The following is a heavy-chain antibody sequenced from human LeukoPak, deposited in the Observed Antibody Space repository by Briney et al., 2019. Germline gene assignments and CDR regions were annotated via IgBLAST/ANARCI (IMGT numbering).Heavy chain of an antibody. V-gene: IGHV1-69*04. CDR2: IIPILGIA. J-gene: IGHJ6*02. CDR3: ARLLVDTAMASYGMDV. Sequence: ASVKVSCKASGGTFSSYAISWVRQAPGQGLEWMGRIIPILGIANYAQKFQGRVTITADKSTSTAYMELSSLRSEDTAVYYCARLLVDTAMASYGMDVWGQGTTVTVSS. D-gene: IGHD5-18*01. CDR1: GGTFSSYA.